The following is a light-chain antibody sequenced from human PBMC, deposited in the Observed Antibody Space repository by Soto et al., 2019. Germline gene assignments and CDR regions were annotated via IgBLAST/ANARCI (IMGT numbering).Light chain of an antibody. CDR2: DVS. CDR3: CSYAGGNYV. J-gene: IGLJ1*01. Sequence: QSALTQPRSVSGSPGLSVTISCAGTSSDVGGYNYVSWYQQHPGKAPKVMIYDVSKRPSGVPDRFSGSKSGNTASLTISGLQAEDESDYYCCSYAGGNYVFGTGTKV. V-gene: IGLV2-11*01. CDR1: SSDVGGYNY.